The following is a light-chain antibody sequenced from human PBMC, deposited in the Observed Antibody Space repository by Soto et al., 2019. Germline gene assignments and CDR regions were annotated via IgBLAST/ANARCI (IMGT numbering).Light chain of an antibody. CDR1: QSISSY. CDR2: AAS. V-gene: IGKV1-39*01. CDR3: QQSYSTPPA. J-gene: IGKJ3*01. Sequence: DIQMTQSPSSLSASVGDRVTITCRASQSISSYLNWYQQKPGKAPKLLIYAASSLQSGVPSRFSGSGSGTDFTLTISSLQPEDFATYYCQQSYSTPPAFVPGTNVDIK.